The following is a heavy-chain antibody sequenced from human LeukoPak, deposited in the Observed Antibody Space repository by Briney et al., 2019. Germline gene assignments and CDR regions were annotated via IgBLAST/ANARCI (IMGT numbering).Heavy chain of an antibody. CDR3: ARSIAVAGEYYFDY. CDR1: GYTFTSYD. D-gene: IGHD6-19*01. CDR2: MNPNSGNT. J-gene: IGHJ4*02. Sequence: ASVKVSCKASGYTFTSYDINWVRQATGQGLEWMGWMNPNSGNTGYAQKFQGRVTMTRNTSISTAYMELSSLRSEDTAVYYCARSIAVAGEYYFDYWGQGTLVTVSS. V-gene: IGHV1-8*01.